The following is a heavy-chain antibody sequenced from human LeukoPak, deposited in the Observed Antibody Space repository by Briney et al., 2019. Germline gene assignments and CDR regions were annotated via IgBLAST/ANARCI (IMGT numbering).Heavy chain of an antibody. Sequence: PGGSLRLPCAASGFSFSTYSMNWVRQAPGKGLQWVSYISSGSSAIYYTDSVKGRFTITRDDAKNSVYLQMNSLRTEDTAVYYCGTGDPRFDYWGQGILVTVSS. CDR2: ISSGSSAI. CDR3: GTGDPRFDY. CDR1: GFSFSTYS. D-gene: IGHD7-27*01. V-gene: IGHV3-48*01. J-gene: IGHJ4*02.